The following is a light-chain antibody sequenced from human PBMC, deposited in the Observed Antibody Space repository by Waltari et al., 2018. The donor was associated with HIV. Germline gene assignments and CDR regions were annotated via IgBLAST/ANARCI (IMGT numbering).Light chain of an antibody. V-gene: IGKV3-15*01. J-gene: IGKJ1*01. Sequence: EIVMTQSPATPSVSPGERATLSCRARQSVSSNLAWYQQQPGQAPSLLIYGASTRATGIPARFSGSGSGTEFTLTISSLQSEDFAVYYCQQYNNWPPWTFGQGTKVEIK. CDR1: QSVSSN. CDR2: GAS. CDR3: QQYNNWPPWT.